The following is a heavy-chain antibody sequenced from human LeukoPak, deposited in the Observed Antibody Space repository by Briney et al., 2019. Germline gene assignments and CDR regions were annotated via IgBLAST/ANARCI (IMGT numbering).Heavy chain of an antibody. CDR1: GFTFSSYA. V-gene: IGHV3-30-3*01. CDR2: ISYDGSNK. D-gene: IGHD1-26*01. J-gene: IGHJ4*02. Sequence: GGSLRLSCAASGFTFSSYAMHWVRQAPGKGLEWVAVISYDGSNKYYADSVKGRFTISRDNSKNTLYLQMISLRAEDTAVYYCARDHQPQWELLGYWGQGTLVTVSS. CDR3: ARDHQPQWELLGY.